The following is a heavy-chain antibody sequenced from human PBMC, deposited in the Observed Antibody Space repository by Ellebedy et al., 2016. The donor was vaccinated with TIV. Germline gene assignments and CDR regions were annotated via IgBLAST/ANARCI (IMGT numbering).Heavy chain of an antibody. CDR2: INSDGSST. CDR3: ARDWDYGDYNWFDP. Sequence: GGSLRLXXAASGFTFSSYWMHWVRQAPGKGLVWVSRINSDGSSTSYADSVKGRFTISRDNAKNTLYLQMNSLRAEDTAVCYCARDWDYGDYNWFDPWGQGTLVTVSS. CDR1: GFTFSSYW. D-gene: IGHD4-17*01. V-gene: IGHV3-74*01. J-gene: IGHJ5*02.